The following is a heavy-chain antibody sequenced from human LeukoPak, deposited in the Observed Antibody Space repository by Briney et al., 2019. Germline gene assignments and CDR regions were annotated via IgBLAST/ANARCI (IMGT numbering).Heavy chain of an antibody. J-gene: IGHJ4*02. CDR1: GYTLTTYD. CDR3: ARGLGPRTNYYYLDY. Sequence: ASVKVSFKASGYTLTTYDMNWVRQAPGQGLEGVGWMNPNSDQRAFAQKFQGRITMTRDTSISTSYMELSSLTPEDTAVYYCARGLGPRTNYYYLDYWGQGTLLIVSS. D-gene: IGHD5-24*01. CDR2: MNPNSDQR. V-gene: IGHV1-8*01.